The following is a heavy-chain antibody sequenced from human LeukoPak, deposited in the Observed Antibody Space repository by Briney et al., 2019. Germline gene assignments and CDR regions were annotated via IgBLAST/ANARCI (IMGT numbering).Heavy chain of an antibody. D-gene: IGHD6-13*01. Sequence: PGGSPRLSCAASGFTFSSYAMSWVRQAPGKGLEWVSAISGSGGSTYYADSVKGRFTISRDNSKNTLYLQMNSLRAEDTAVYYCAKGKGRAAAGTVLPRNFDYWGQGTLVTVSS. CDR1: GFTFSSYA. J-gene: IGHJ4*02. CDR2: ISGSGGST. V-gene: IGHV3-23*01. CDR3: AKGKGRAAAGTVLPRNFDY.